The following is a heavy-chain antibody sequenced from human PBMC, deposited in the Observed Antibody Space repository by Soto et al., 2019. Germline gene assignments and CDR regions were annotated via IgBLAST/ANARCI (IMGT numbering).Heavy chain of an antibody. CDR2: INLSGST. CDR3: ARGFPVYSYYSYMDV. CDR1: RGSFSGYS. Sequence: QVQLQQWGAGLLKPSETLSLTCAVSRGSFSGYSWNWIRQPPGKGLEWIGEINLSGSTNYNPSLKTRVTISVDTSKNQFSLRLSSVTAADTAVYYCARGFPVYSYYSYMDVWGKGTTVTVSS. J-gene: IGHJ6*03. V-gene: IGHV4-34*01. D-gene: IGHD2-8*01.